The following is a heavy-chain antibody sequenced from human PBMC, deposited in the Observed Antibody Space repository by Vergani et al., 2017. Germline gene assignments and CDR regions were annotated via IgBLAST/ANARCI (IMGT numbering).Heavy chain of an antibody. D-gene: IGHD3-16*02. CDR3: ARDSRGSYRYRGDAFDI. V-gene: IGHV4-30-4*08. J-gene: IGHJ3*02. CDR2: IYYSGST. Sequence: QVQLQESGPGLVKPSETLSLTCTVSGGSISSGDYYWSWIRQPPGKGLEWIGYIYYSGSTYYNPSLKSRVTISVDTSKNQFSLKLSSVTAADTAVYYCARDSRGSYRYRGDAFDIWGQGTMVTVSS. CDR1: GGSISSGDYY.